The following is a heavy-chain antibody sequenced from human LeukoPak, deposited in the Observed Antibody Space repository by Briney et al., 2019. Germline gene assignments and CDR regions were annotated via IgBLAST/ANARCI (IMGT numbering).Heavy chain of an antibody. CDR3: AKYCSSTSCYPHDAFDI. J-gene: IGHJ3*02. CDR2: ISGSGGST. D-gene: IGHD2-2*01. CDR1: GFTFSSYA. Sequence: GGSLRLSCAASGFTFSSYAMRWVRQAPGKGLEWVSAISGSGGSTYYADSVKGRFTISRDNSKNTLYLQMNSLRAEDTAVYYCAKYCSSTSCYPHDAFDIWGQGTMVTVSS. V-gene: IGHV3-23*01.